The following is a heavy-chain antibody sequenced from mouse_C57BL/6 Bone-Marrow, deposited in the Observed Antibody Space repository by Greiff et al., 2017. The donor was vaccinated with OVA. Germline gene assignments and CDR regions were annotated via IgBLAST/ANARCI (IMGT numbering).Heavy chain of an antibody. D-gene: IGHD2-5*01. V-gene: IGHV1-69*01. CDR1: GYTFTSYR. J-gene: IGHJ4*01. CDR3: AAYSNYGAMDY. CDR2: IDPSDSYT. Sequence: QVQLQQPGAELVMPGASVKLSCKASGYTFTSYRMHWVKQRPGQGLEWIGEIDPSDSYTNYNQKFKGKSTLTVDKSSSTAYMQLSSLTSEDSAVYYCAAYSNYGAMDYWGQGTSVTVSS.